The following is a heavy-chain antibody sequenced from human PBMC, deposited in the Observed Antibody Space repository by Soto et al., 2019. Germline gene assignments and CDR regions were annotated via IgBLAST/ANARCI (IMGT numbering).Heavy chain of an antibody. J-gene: IGHJ5*02. D-gene: IGHD2-8*02. CDR1: GYTFTSYG. CDR2: ISAYNGNT. Sequence: QVQLVQSGAEVKKPGASVKVSCKASGYTFTSYGISWVRQAPGQGLEWMGWISAYNGNTNYAQKLQGRVTMTTDTSTGTAYMELRSRRSDDTAVYYCARATGGVTGTWGWFDPWGQGTLVTVSS. CDR3: ARATGGVTGTWGWFDP. V-gene: IGHV1-18*01.